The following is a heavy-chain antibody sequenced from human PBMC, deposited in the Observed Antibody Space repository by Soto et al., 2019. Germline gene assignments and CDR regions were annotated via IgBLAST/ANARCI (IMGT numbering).Heavy chain of an antibody. CDR1: GFTFSSYA. D-gene: IGHD5-18*01. V-gene: IGHV3-30-3*01. Sequence: QVQLVESGGGVVQPGRSLRLSCAASGFTFSSYAMHWVRQAPGKGLEWVAVISYDGSNKYYADSVKGRFTISRDNSKNTLYLQMNSLRAEDTAVYYCAREGTAMVTSGYSYGMDVWGQGTTVTVSS. CDR3: AREGTAMVTSGYSYGMDV. CDR2: ISYDGSNK. J-gene: IGHJ6*02.